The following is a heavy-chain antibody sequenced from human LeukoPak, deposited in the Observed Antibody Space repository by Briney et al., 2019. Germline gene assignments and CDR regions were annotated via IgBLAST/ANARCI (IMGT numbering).Heavy chain of an antibody. V-gene: IGHV3-23*01. Sequence: GGSLRLSCAASGFTFSDYAMSWVRQALGKGLKWVSVISGSGGSTYNADSVKGRFTISRDNSKNILYLQMNSLRAEDTAVYYCAKSVESAVITNPYFDFWGQGALVTVSS. J-gene: IGHJ4*02. CDR1: GFTFSDYA. CDR3: AKSVESAVITNPYFDF. D-gene: IGHD4-23*01. CDR2: ISGSGGST.